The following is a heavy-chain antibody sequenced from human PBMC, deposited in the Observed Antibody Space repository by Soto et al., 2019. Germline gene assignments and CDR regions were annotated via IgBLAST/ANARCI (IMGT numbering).Heavy chain of an antibody. CDR2: IYYSGST. CDR1: GGSISSGGYY. D-gene: IGHD2-15*01. CDR3: ARLSSGIVVVVAATGDHFFDY. J-gene: IGHJ4*02. Sequence: QVQLQESGPGLVKPSQTLSLTCTVSGGSISSGGYYWSWIRQHPGKGLEWIGYIYYSGSTYYNPSLKSRVTISVDTSKNQFSLKLSSVTAADTAVYYCARLSSGIVVVVAATGDHFFDYWGQGTLVTVSS. V-gene: IGHV4-31*03.